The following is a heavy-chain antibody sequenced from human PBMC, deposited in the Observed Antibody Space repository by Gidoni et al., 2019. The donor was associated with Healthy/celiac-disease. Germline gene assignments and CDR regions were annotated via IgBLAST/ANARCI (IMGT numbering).Heavy chain of an antibody. CDR3: ARCPNTPYYYYGMDV. CDR1: GSSLSNARMG. CDR2: IFSTDEK. Sequence: QVTLKESGPVLSKPTETLTLTCTVSGSSLSNARMGVSWIRQPPGKALEWLAHIFSTDEKSYSTSLKSRLTISKDTSKSQVVLTMTNMDPVDTATYYCARCPNTPYYYYGMDVWGQGTTVTVSS. V-gene: IGHV2-26*01. J-gene: IGHJ6*02.